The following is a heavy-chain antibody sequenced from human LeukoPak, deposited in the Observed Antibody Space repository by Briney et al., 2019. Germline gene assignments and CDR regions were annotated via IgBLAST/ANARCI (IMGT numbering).Heavy chain of an antibody. J-gene: IGHJ3*02. CDR1: GYSFTDYY. Sequence: GASVKVSCKASGYSFTDYYMHWVRQAPGQGLEWMGWINPNSGGTNYAQKFQGRVTMTRDTSISTAYMELSRLTSDDTAVFYCARAGLWDHSDSSGYHNGAFDIWGQGTMVTVSS. CDR3: ARAGLWDHSDSSGYHNGAFDI. CDR2: INPNSGGT. V-gene: IGHV1-2*02. D-gene: IGHD3-22*01.